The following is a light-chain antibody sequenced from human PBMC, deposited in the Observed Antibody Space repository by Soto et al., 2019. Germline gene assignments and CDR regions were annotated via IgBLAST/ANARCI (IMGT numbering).Light chain of an antibody. CDR3: QKYNSAPLT. CDR1: QTISSW. V-gene: IGKV1-5*03. Sequence: DIQMTQSPSTLSGSVGDRVTITCRASQTISSWLAWYQQKPGKAPKLLIYKASTLKSGVPSRFSGSGSGTEFTLTISRLQPEDVATYYCQKYNSAPLTFGGGTKVDIK. CDR2: KAS. J-gene: IGKJ4*01.